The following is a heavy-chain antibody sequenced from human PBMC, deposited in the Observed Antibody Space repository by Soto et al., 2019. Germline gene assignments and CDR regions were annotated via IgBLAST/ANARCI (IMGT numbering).Heavy chain of an antibody. CDR3: ARLWEEWELPTYFDY. V-gene: IGHV5-51*01. J-gene: IGHJ4*02. Sequence: PGESLKISCKGSGYSFTSYWIGWVRQMPGKGLEWMGIIYPGDSDTRYSPSFQGQVTISADKSISTAYLQWSSLKASDTAMYYCARLWEEWELPTYFDYWGQGTLVTVSS. D-gene: IGHD1-26*01. CDR1: GYSFTSYW. CDR2: IYPGDSDT.